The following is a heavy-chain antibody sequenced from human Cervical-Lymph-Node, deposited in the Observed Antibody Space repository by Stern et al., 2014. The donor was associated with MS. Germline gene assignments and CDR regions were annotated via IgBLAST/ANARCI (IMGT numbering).Heavy chain of an antibody. CDR2: ITPFFGTT. CDR3: ARGGGLVGYFDY. Sequence: VQLLESGAEVKKPGSSVKVSCKASGDTFSSYAINWVRQVPGQGLEWMGGITPFFGTTNYAQKFQGRVTITADKSTNTAYMELMTLRSEDTAVYYCARGGGLVGYFDYWGQGTLVSVSS. D-gene: IGHD1-26*01. J-gene: IGHJ4*02. V-gene: IGHV1-69*06. CDR1: GDTFSSYA.